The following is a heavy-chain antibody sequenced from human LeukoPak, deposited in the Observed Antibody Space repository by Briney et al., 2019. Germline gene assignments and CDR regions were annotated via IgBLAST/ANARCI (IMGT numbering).Heavy chain of an antibody. D-gene: IGHD3-10*01. CDR3: ARDYNDAFDI. Sequence: GGSLRLSCAASGFTFSDYYMSWIRQAPGKGLEWVSYISSSSYINYADSVKGRFTISRDNAKNSLYLQMNSLRAEDTAVYYCARDYNDAFDIWGQGTMVTVSS. J-gene: IGHJ3*02. CDR1: GFTFSDYY. V-gene: IGHV3-11*06. CDR2: ISSSSYI.